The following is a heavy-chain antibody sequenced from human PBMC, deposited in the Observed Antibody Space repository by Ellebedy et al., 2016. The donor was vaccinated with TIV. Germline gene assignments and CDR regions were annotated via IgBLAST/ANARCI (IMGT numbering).Heavy chain of an antibody. D-gene: IGHD2-15*01. CDR1: GFTFSNYN. CDR3: ARGWSTPDS. Sequence: GESLKISCVASGFTFSNYNMNWVRQSPRKGLEWVSSIRSTGSDKYYAESVKGRFTISRDNAQNTLFLQMNSLRVEDTAVYYCARGWSTPDSWGQGTLVIVSS. CDR2: IRSTGSDK. V-gene: IGHV3-21*06. J-gene: IGHJ4*02.